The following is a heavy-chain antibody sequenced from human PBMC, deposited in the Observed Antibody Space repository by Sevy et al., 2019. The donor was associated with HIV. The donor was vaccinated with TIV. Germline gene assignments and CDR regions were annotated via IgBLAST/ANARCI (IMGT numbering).Heavy chain of an antibody. Sequence: GGSLRLSCAASGFTFSSYGMHWVRQAPGKGLEWVAVIWYDGSNKYYADSVKGRFTISRDNSKNTLYLQMNSLRAEDTAVYYCARDIREPRDCTTGVCSHGYYYYYGMDVWGQGTTVTVSS. CDR2: IWYDGSNK. CDR1: GFTFSSYG. D-gene: IGHD2-8*01. V-gene: IGHV3-33*01. CDR3: ARDIREPRDCTTGVCSHGYYYYYGMDV. J-gene: IGHJ6*02.